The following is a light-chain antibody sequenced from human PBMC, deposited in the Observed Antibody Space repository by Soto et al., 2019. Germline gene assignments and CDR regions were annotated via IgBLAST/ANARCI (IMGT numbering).Light chain of an antibody. V-gene: IGLV2-8*01. CDR3: SSYGGSYNYV. Sequence: QSALTQPPSASGSPGQSVTISCTGTSSDVGGYNYVSWYQQYPGRAPKLMIYEVNKRPSGVPDRFSGSKSGNTASLTVSGLQAEDEADCYCSSYGGSYNYVFGTGTKVTVL. J-gene: IGLJ1*01. CDR1: SSDVGGYNY. CDR2: EVN.